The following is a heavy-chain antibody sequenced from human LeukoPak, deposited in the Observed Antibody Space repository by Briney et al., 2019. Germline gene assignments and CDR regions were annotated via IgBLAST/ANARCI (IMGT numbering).Heavy chain of an antibody. CDR2: IYSGGST. Sequence: GGSLRLSCAASGFTVSSNYMSWVRQAPGKGREWVSAIYSGGSTYYADSVKGRFTISRDNSKNTLYLQLNSLGAEDTAVYYCARDPEYFQHWGQGTLVTVSS. V-gene: IGHV3-66*02. J-gene: IGHJ1*01. CDR1: GFTVSSNY. CDR3: ARDPEYFQH.